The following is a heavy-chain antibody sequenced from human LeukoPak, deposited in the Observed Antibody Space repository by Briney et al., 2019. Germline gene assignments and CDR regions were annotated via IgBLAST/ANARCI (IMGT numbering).Heavy chain of an antibody. Sequence: ASLKVSCKASGYAFTSYGITGGRQATGQGLEWMGWMNSNSGNTGYAQKFQGRVTITRNTSISTAYMELSSLRSEDTAVYYCAREYSSGWDYWGQGTLVTVSS. V-gene: IGHV1-8*03. J-gene: IGHJ4*02. CDR1: GYAFTSYG. CDR2: MNSNSGNT. D-gene: IGHD6-19*01. CDR3: AREYSSGWDY.